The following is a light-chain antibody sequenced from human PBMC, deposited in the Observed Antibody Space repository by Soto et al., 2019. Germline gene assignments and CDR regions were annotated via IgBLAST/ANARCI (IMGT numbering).Light chain of an antibody. V-gene: IGKV1-39*01. CDR3: QHTYSMPVT. CDR1: QSIASC. CDR2: AAS. J-gene: IGKJ2*01. Sequence: DVQMTQSPSSLSASVGDRVTITCRASQSIASCLNWYQQRPGTAPKLLIYAASNLESGVPSRFSGRGSATDFTLSISSLQPEDFATYFCQHTYSMPVTLGQGTQLEMK.